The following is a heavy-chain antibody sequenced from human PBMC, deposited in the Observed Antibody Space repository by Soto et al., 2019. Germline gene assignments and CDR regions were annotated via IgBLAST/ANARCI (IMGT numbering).Heavy chain of an antibody. J-gene: IGHJ4*02. V-gene: IGHV3-23*01. D-gene: IGHD3-3*01. CDR3: AKRKGGYYVTTATYYFDY. CDR1: GFTFSSYA. Sequence: GGSLRLSCAASGFTFSSYAMSWVRQAPGKGLEWASAISGSGGSTYYADSVKGRFTISRDNSKNTLYLQMNSLRAEDTAVYYCAKRKGGYYVTTATYYFDYWGQGTLVTVSS. CDR2: ISGSGGST.